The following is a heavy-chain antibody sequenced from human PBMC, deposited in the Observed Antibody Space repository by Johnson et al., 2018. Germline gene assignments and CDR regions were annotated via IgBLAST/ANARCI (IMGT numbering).Heavy chain of an antibody. CDR2: ISSGSSPI. J-gene: IGHJ3*01. CDR3: ARVSWFAELRPFDV. CDR1: GFSFSSYN. V-gene: IGHV3-48*02. Sequence: VQLVQSGGGLVQPGGSLRLSCAASGFSFSSYNMNWVRQAPGRGLEWVAYISSGSSPIYPADSVIGRFTICRDNAKKSLYLQMNSLRDEDTAGYYCARVSWFAELRPFDVWVQGTMVTVSS. D-gene: IGHD3-10*01.